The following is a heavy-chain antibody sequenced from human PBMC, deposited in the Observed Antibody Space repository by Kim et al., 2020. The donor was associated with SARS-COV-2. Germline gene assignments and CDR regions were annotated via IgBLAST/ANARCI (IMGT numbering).Heavy chain of an antibody. CDR2: ISSSSSTI. D-gene: IGHD5-12*01. CDR1: GFTFSSYS. CDR3: ARDSRLGDGYIDGMDV. V-gene: IGHV3-48*04. J-gene: IGHJ6*02. Sequence: GGSLRLSCAASGFTFSSYSMNWVRQAPGKGLEWVSYISSSSSTIYYADSVKGRFTISRDNAKNSLYLQMNSLRAEDTAVYYCARDSRLGDGYIDGMDVWGQGTTVTVSS.